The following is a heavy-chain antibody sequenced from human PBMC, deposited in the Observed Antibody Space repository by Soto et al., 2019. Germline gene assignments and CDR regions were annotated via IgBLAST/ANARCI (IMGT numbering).Heavy chain of an antibody. Sequence: EVQLVESGGGLVQPGGSLRLSCAASGFTFSSYWMSWVRQAPGKGLEWVANIKQDGSEKYYVDSVKGRFTISRDNAKNSLYVQMNSLRAEDTAVYYCARDLTAMVFSGFDYWGQGTLVTVSS. CDR2: IKQDGSEK. J-gene: IGHJ4*02. D-gene: IGHD5-18*01. CDR3: ARDLTAMVFSGFDY. CDR1: GFTFSSYW. V-gene: IGHV3-7*01.